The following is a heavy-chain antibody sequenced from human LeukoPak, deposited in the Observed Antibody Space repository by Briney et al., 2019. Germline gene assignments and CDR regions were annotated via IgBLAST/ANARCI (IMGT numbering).Heavy chain of an antibody. Sequence: SETLSLTCTDSGGSISSYYWSWIRQPPGKGLEWIGYIYYSGSTNYNPSLKSRVTISVDTSKNQFSLKLSSVTAADTAVYYCARAHSYGYYFDYWGQGTLVTVSS. J-gene: IGHJ4*02. CDR1: GGSISSYY. V-gene: IGHV4-59*01. CDR2: IYYSGST. D-gene: IGHD5-18*01. CDR3: ARAHSYGYYFDY.